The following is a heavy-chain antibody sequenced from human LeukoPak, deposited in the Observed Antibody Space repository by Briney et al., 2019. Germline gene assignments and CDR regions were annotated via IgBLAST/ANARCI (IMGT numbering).Heavy chain of an antibody. V-gene: IGHV4-4*07. CDR2: IYTSGST. J-gene: IGHJ4*02. CDR3: ARDPPRRRFDY. Sequence: SETLSLTCAVYGGSFSGYYWSWIRQPAGKGLEWIGRIYTSGSTNYNPSLKSRVTMSVDTSKNQFSLKLSSVTAADTAVYYCARDPPRRRFDYWGQGTLVTVSS. CDR1: GGSFSGYY.